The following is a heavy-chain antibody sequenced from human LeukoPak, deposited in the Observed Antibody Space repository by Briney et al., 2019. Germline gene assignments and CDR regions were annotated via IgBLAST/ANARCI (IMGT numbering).Heavy chain of an antibody. Sequence: GASLRLSCAAPGYKFNSYAMVWVRQAPGKGLEWVSGITDSGGTTYYADSVKGRFTISRDNSKSTLYLQMNSLRAEDTAIYYCAKVLLPQVSTTYSDCWGQGTLVTVSP. V-gene: IGHV3-23*01. CDR3: AKVLLPQVSTTYSDC. J-gene: IGHJ4*02. D-gene: IGHD5/OR15-5a*01. CDR1: GYKFNSYA. CDR2: ITDSGGTT.